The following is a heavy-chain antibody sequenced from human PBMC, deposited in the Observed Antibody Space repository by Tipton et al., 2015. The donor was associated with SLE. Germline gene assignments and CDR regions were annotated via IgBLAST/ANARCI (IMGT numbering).Heavy chain of an antibody. Sequence: TLSLTCAVYGGSFSGYYFSWILQPPGKGLEWIGEINHSVSTNYNPSLKSRVTISLDTYKNQFSLKLSSVTAADTAVYYCARRPSVAAAGAFDYWGQGTLVTVSS. D-gene: IGHD6-13*01. CDR1: GGSFSGYY. V-gene: IGHV4-34*01. J-gene: IGHJ4*02. CDR2: INHSVST. CDR3: ARRPSVAAAGAFDY.